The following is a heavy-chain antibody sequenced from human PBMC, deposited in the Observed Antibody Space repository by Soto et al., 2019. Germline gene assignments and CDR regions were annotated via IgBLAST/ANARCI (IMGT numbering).Heavy chain of an antibody. CDR2: IYYSGST. CDR3: AKNQGVELVPLATVDWFDP. V-gene: IGHV4-31*03. J-gene: IGHJ5*02. D-gene: IGHD1-26*01. Sequence: PSETLSLTCTVSGGSISSGGYYWSWIRQHPGKGLEWIGYIYYSGSTYYNPSLKSRVTISVDTSKNQFSLKLSSVTAADTAVYHCAKNQGVELVPLATVDWFDPWGQGSVVTVSS. CDR1: GGSISSGGYY.